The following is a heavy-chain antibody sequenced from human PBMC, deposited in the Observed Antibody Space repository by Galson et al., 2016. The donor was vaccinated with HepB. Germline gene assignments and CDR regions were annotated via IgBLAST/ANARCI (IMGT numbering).Heavy chain of an antibody. Sequence: SVKVSCKVSGYTFTELCIHWVRQAPGKGLEWMGGFDPDNGETIYAQKFQGRVTVTEDTSTDTAYMELSSLRSEDTAVYYCATARYRITWNFSYCDGLDVWGHGTTVTVSS. V-gene: IGHV1-24*01. J-gene: IGHJ6*02. CDR1: GYTFTELC. D-gene: IGHD6-13*01. CDR2: FDPDNGET. CDR3: ATARYRITWNFSYCDGLDV.